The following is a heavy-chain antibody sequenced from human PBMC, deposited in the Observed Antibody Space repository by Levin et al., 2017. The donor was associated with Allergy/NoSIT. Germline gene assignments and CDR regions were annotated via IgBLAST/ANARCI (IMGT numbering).Heavy chain of an antibody. Sequence: ASVKVSCKASGGTFSSYAISWVRQAPGQGLEWMGGIIPIFGTANYAQKFQGRVTITADESTSTAYMELSSLRSEDTAVYYCAAGRGYDSSGYYYGGPLAFGYFDLWGRGTLVTVSS. J-gene: IGHJ2*01. CDR1: GGTFSSYA. D-gene: IGHD3-22*01. CDR3: AAGRGYDSSGYYYGGPLAFGYFDL. V-gene: IGHV1-69*13. CDR2: IIPIFGTA.